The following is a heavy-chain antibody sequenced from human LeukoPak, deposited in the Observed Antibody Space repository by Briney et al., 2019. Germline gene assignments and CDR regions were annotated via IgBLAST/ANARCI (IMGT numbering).Heavy chain of an antibody. V-gene: IGHV4-39*01. CDR3: ARHVIEVGYNWFDP. D-gene: IGHD2-21*01. CDR2: IYYTGST. CDR1: GGSINSSSYY. J-gene: IGHJ5*02. Sequence: SETLSFTCTVSGGSINSSSYYWRWIRQPPGKGREWIGSIYYTGSTYYNKSLNSRVTISADTSKNQYSLKLSSETTADYDVAYCARHVIEVGYNWFDPWGQGTLVTVSS.